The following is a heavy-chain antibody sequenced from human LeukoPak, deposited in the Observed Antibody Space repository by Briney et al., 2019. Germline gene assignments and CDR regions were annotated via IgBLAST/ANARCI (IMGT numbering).Heavy chain of an antibody. J-gene: IGHJ6*03. CDR1: GGSFSGYY. CDR3: ASRFFDFWSGYYMDV. Sequence: PSETLSLTCAVYGGSFSGYYWSWIRQPPGKGLEWIGEINHSGSTNYNPSLKSRVTISVDTSKNQFSLKLSSVTAADTAVYYCASRFFDFWSGYYMDVWGKGTTVTVSS. V-gene: IGHV4-34*01. D-gene: IGHD3-3*01. CDR2: INHSGST.